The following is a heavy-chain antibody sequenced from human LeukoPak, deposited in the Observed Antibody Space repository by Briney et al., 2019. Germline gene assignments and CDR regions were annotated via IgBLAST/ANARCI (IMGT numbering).Heavy chain of an antibody. CDR2: IYPDDSDT. V-gene: IGHV5-51*01. Sequence: GESLKISCQASGYTFTSYWIGWVRQMPGKSLECMGIIYPDDSDTTYSPSFQGQVTISADKSFSTAYLQWSSLKASDTAIYYCARLGGDTYYFGSASYPNWHFDLWGRGTLVTVSS. CDR3: ARLGGDTYYFGSASYPNWHFDL. CDR1: GYTFTSYW. D-gene: IGHD3-10*01. J-gene: IGHJ2*01.